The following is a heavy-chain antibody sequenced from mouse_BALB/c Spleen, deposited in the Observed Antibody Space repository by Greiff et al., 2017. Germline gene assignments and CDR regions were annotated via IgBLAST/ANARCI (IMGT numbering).Heavy chain of an antibody. CDR3: ARRYGSSYGYFDY. CDR1: GYPFSSYW. Sequence: QVQLKQSGAELMKPGASVKISCKATGYPFSSYWIGGVKQRLGIGLEGMGGILPGSGSTNYNENFKGQATFTADTSSNKAYMQLSSLTSEDSAVYYCARRYGSSYGYFDYWGQGTTLTVSS. CDR2: ILPGSGST. J-gene: IGHJ2*01. D-gene: IGHD1-1*01. V-gene: IGHV1-9*01.